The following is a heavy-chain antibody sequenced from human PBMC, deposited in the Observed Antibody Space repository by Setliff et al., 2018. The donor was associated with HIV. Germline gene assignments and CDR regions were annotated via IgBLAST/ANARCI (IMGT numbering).Heavy chain of an antibody. CDR1: GGRFRTYA. Sequence: ASVKVSCKASGGRFRTYAISWVRQAPGQGLEWMGWISGFNGNTNYGQSFQGRVTMTTDTSTSTVYMELRSLRSDDTAVYYCGRVPYRSAWFSGGHNPFDDWGQGTMVTVSS. D-gene: IGHD6-19*01. V-gene: IGHV1-18*01. J-gene: IGHJ3*01. CDR2: ISGFNGNT. CDR3: GRVPYRSAWFSGGHNPFDD.